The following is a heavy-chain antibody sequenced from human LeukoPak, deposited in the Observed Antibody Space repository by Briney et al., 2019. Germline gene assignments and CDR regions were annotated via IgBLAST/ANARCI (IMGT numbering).Heavy chain of an antibody. D-gene: IGHD6-13*01. J-gene: IGHJ4*02. Sequence: SETLSLTCTVSGGSVSSGSYYWSWIRQPPGKGLEWIGYIYYSGGTNYNPSLKSRVTISVGTSKNQFSLKLSSVTAADTAVYYCARVGSSSWYSHKTPFDYWGQGTLVTVSS. CDR1: GGSVSSGSYY. CDR3: ARVGSSSWYSHKTPFDY. CDR2: IYYSGGT. V-gene: IGHV4-61*01.